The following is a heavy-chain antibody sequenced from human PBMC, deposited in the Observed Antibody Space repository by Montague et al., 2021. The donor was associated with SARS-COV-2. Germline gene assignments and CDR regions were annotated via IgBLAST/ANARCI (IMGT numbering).Heavy chain of an antibody. CDR1: GGTVRDYY. CDR2: IFYNGYT. V-gene: IGHV4-59*08. CDR3: ARHSVSEDGTFFRSYFDP. Sequence: SETLSLTCTVSGGTVRDYYWNWIRQTPGKGLEWIGYIFYNGYTKYNPSLESRVTLSVDTPGNQFFLSLRSVTASDTPTYFCARHSVSEDGTFFRSYFDPWGQGAQVIVSS. J-gene: IGHJ5*02. D-gene: IGHD1-1*01.